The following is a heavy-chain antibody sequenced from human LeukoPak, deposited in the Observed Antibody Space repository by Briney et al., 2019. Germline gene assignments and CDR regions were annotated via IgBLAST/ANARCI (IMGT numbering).Heavy chain of an antibody. V-gene: IGHV3-23*01. CDR2: INGRGDDT. CDR1: SGFA. D-gene: IGHD6-19*01. CDR3: AKGHRSSSSFFDS. Sequence: GESLRLSCAAFSGFAMSWVRQAPGKGLEWVSAINGRGDDTYYPDSVKGRFTISRDNSNNTLYLQMNSLRAEDSAVYYCAKGHRSSSSFFDSWGQGILVTVSS. J-gene: IGHJ4*02.